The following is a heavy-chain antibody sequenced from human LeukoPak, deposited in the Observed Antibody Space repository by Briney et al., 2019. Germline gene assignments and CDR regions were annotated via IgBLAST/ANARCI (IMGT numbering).Heavy chain of an antibody. CDR3: AKCPGSGWYLGYYFDY. CDR2: ISGSGGST. D-gene: IGHD6-19*01. CDR1: GFTFSSYA. V-gene: IGHV3-23*01. J-gene: IGHJ4*02. Sequence: GGSLRLSCAASGFTFSSYAMSWVRQAPGKGLEWVSVISGSGGSTYYADSVKGRFTISRDNSKNTLYLQMNSLRATDTAVYYCAKCPGSGWYLGYYFDYWGQGTLVTVSS.